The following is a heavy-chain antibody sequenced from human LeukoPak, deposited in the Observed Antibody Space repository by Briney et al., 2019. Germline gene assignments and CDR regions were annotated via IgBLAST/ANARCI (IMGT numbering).Heavy chain of an antibody. Sequence: GESLKISCKGSGYSFTSYWIGWVRQMPGKGLEWMGIIYPGDSDTRYSLSFQGQVTISADKSISTAYLQWSSLKASDTAMYYCARRSGVVVAASDAFDIWGQGTMVTVSS. CDR1: GYSFTSYW. CDR3: ARRSGVVVAASDAFDI. CDR2: IYPGDSDT. D-gene: IGHD2-15*01. J-gene: IGHJ3*02. V-gene: IGHV5-51*01.